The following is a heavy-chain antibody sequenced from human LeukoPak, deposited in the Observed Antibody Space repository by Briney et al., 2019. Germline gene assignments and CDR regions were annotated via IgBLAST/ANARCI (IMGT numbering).Heavy chain of an antibody. CDR3: ARHGDGGLDY. D-gene: IGHD2-15*01. Sequence: SETLSLTCTLSGGSISNNGYFWGWIRQPPGKGLEWIGSIYYSGNTYYNPSLKSRVTISVDTSKNQFSLRLSSVTAADTAVYYCARHGDGGLDYWGQGTLVTVSS. CDR2: IYYSGNT. J-gene: IGHJ4*02. CDR1: GGSISNNGYF. V-gene: IGHV4-39*01.